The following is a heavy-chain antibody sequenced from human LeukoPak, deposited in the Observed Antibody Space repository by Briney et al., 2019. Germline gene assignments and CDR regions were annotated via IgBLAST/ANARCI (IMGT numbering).Heavy chain of an antibody. CDR1: GFTFSSYG. V-gene: IGHV3-30*18. Sequence: GGSLRLSCAASGFTFSSYGMHWVRQAPGKGLEWVAVISYGGIIKYYADSVKGRFTISRDNSKNTLYLQMNSLRAEDTAVYYCAKGDRGNFDYWGQGTLVTVSS. D-gene: IGHD3-10*01. CDR2: ISYGGIIK. J-gene: IGHJ4*02. CDR3: AKGDRGNFDY.